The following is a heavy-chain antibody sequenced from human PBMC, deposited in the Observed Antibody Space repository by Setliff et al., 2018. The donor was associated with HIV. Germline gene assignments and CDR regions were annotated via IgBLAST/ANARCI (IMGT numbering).Heavy chain of an antibody. CDR2: IISVFGTT. CDR1: GGTFSSFA. D-gene: IGHD2-2*01. Sequence: SVKVSCKASGGTFSSFAINWVRQAPGQGLEWMGGIISVFGTTHYSQKFQGRVTITADESTSTAYMELSSLRSDDTAVYYCAPVSSGWFDPWGQGTLVTVSS. J-gene: IGHJ5*02. CDR3: APVSSGWFDP. V-gene: IGHV1-69*13.